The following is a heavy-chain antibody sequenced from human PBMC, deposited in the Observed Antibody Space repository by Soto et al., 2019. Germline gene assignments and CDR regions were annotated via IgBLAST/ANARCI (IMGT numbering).Heavy chain of an antibody. CDR2: INHSGST. J-gene: IGHJ4*02. D-gene: IGHD3-3*01. CDR1: GGSFSGYY. Sequence: SETLSLTCAVYGGSFSGYYWSWIRQPPGKGLEWIGEINHSGSTNYNPSLKSRVTISVDTSKNQFSLKLSSVTAADTAVYYCARSGAVDYDFWSGYSPRIYYFDYWGQGTLVTVSS. CDR3: ARSGAVDYDFWSGYSPRIYYFDY. V-gene: IGHV4-34*01.